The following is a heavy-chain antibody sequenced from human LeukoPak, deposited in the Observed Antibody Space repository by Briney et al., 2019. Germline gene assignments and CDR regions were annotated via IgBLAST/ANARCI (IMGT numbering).Heavy chain of an antibody. V-gene: IGHV3-23*01. D-gene: IGHD4-17*01. CDR3: AKDQYDYGDYYFDF. Sequence: GGSLRLSCAASGFTFSSYAMSWVRQAPGKGLEWASTISGSAGSSYYADSVKGRFTISRDNSKSTLHLQMDSLRAEDTAVYYCAKDQYDYGDYYFDFWGQGTLVTVSS. CDR1: GFTFSSYA. J-gene: IGHJ4*02. CDR2: ISGSAGSS.